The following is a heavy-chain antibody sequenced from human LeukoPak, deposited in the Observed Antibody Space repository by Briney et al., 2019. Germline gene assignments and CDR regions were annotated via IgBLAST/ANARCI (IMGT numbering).Heavy chain of an antibody. CDR3: ATSTGTIYTWFDP. CDR2: IDNSGNT. Sequence: SETLSLTCTVSGGSISSDYWSWIRQPPGKGLEWIGYIDNSGNTNYNPCLKSRVTISVDTPKNQFSLRLSSVTAADTAVYYCATSTGTIYTWFDPWGQGTLVTVSS. D-gene: IGHD1-1*01. J-gene: IGHJ5*02. V-gene: IGHV4-59*01. CDR1: GGSISSDY.